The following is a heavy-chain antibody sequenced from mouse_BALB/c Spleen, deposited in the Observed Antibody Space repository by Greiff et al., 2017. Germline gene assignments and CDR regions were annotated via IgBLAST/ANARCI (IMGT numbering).Heavy chain of an antibody. CDR2: IDPANGNT. Sequence: VQLKESGAELVKPGASVKLSCTASGFNIKDTYMHWVKQRPEQGLEWIGRIDPANGNTKYDPKFQGKATITADKSSNTAYLQLSSLTSEDTAVYYCARGGYRYYYAMDDWGQGTAVTVSS. J-gene: IGHJ4*01. D-gene: IGHD2-14*01. V-gene: IGHV14-3*02. CDR3: ARGGYRYYYAMDD. CDR1: GFNIKDTY.